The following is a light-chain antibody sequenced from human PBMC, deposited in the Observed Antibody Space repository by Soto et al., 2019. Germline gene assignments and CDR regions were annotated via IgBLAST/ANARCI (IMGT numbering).Light chain of an antibody. J-gene: IGKJ5*01. CDR1: QGISSY. CDR3: QESYSFPVT. Sequence: IQLTQSPSFLSASVGDRVTITCRASQGISSYLAWYQQKPGKAPKLLIYAASTLQSGVPSRFSGSGSGTDFTLTISRLQPEDFAAYYCQESYSFPVTFGGGTRLEIK. CDR2: AAS. V-gene: IGKV1-9*01.